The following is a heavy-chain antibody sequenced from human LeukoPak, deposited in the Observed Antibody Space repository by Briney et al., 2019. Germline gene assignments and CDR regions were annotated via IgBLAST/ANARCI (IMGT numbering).Heavy chain of an antibody. CDR2: MYSSGTT. J-gene: IGHJ4*02. CDR1: GASITSGKSY. CDR3: ARDEGRHGFDD. V-gene: IGHV4-61*02. Sequence: SSQTLSLSCSVSGASITSGKSYWSWIRQPAGKRPEFVGRMYSSGTTNYNPSVRSRVTISVDTSKNLFTLNLTSVTAAGTAVYYCARDEGRHGFDDWGPGTLVTVSS. D-gene: IGHD3-10*01.